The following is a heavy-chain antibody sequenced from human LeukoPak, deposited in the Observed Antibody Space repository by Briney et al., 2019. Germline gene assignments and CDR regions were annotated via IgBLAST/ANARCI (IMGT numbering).Heavy chain of an antibody. CDR3: ARFYDSRGPARTSFDY. Sequence: NPSETLSLTCTVSGGSISSDDYYWSWIRQHPGKGLEWIGYIYYSRSSYYNPSLEVRVTISVDTSKNQFSMKLSSVNAADTDVYSCARFYDSRGPARTSFDYWGQGTLVTVSS. CDR2: IYYSRSS. J-gene: IGHJ4*02. V-gene: IGHV4-31*03. CDR1: GGSISSDDYY. D-gene: IGHD3-22*01.